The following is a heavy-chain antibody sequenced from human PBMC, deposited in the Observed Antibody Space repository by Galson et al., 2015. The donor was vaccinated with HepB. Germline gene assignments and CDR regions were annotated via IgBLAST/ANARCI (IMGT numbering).Heavy chain of an antibody. CDR2: ISGSGGST. CDR1: GFTFSSYA. D-gene: IGHD6-13*01. J-gene: IGHJ6*02. CDR3: AKGGAGTTYYYYGMDV. Sequence: LRLSCAASGFTFSSYAMSWVRQAPGKGLEWVSAISGSGGSTYYADSVKGRFTISRDDSKNTLYLQMNSLRAEDTAVYYCAKGGAGTTYYYYGMDVWGQGTTVTVSS. V-gene: IGHV3-23*01.